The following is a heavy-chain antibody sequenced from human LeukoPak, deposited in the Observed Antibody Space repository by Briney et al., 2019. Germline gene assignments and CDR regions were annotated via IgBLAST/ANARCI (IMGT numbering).Heavy chain of an antibody. CDR3: ARESARSGYFDY. Sequence: GGSLRLSCAASGFTFSSYSMNWVRQAPGKGLEWVSSISSSSSYIYYADSVKGRFTISRDNAKNSLYLQMNSLRAEDTAVYYCARESARSGYFDYWGQGTLVTVSS. CDR1: GFTFSSYS. CDR2: ISSSSSYI. J-gene: IGHJ4*02. V-gene: IGHV3-21*01.